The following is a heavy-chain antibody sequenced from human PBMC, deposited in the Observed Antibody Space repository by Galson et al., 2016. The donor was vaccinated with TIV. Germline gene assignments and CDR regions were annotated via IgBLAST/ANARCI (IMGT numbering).Heavy chain of an antibody. CDR2: IDPDSGTT. CDR3: ALVTPRIFN. CDR1: GFTFIGYY. D-gene: IGHD4-23*01. Sequence: SVKVSCKASGFTFIGYYIHWVRQAPGQGLEWMGWIDPDSGTTNYAQKFQGWVTMTRDTSVATASMELSRLTSEDTAVYYCALVTPRIFNWGQGTLVTASS. V-gene: IGHV1-2*04. J-gene: IGHJ4*02.